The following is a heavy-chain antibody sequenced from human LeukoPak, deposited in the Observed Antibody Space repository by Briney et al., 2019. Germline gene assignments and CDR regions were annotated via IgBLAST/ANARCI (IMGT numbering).Heavy chain of an antibody. CDR2: IYTSGST. V-gene: IGHV4-61*02. CDR3: ARGGSSGWYGSEYYYMDV. J-gene: IGHJ6*03. Sequence: PSETLSLTCTVSGGSISSGSYYWSWIRQPAGKGLEWIGRIYTSGSTNYNPSLKSRVTISVDTSKNQFSLKLSSVTAADTAVYYCARGGSSGWYGSEYYYMDVWGKGTTVTISS. CDR1: GGSISSGSYY. D-gene: IGHD6-19*01.